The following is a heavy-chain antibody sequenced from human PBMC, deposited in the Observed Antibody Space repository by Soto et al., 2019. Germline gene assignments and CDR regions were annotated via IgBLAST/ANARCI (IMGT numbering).Heavy chain of an antibody. D-gene: IGHD4-17*01. CDR1: GGTFSSYA. CDR3: ARASKSTVTTSEYFDY. CDR2: IIPIFGTA. Sequence: SVKVSCKASGGTFSSYAISWVRQAPGQGLEWMGGIIPIFGTANYAQKFQGRVTITADESTSTAYMELSSLRSDDTAVYYCARASKSTVTTSEYFDYWGQGTLVTVSS. V-gene: IGHV1-69*13. J-gene: IGHJ4*02.